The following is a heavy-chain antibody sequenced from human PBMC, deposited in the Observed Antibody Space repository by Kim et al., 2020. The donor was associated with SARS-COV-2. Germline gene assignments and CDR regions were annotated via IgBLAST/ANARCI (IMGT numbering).Heavy chain of an antibody. CDR1: GYTFTSYP. Sequence: ASVKVSCKASGYTFTSYPMHWVRQAPGQRLEWMGWINAGNGNTKYSQRFQGRVTITRDTSASIVYMELSSLRSEDTAVYYCARDRGSFEDYWGQGTLVTVSS. V-gene: IGHV1-3*01. D-gene: IGHD1-26*01. CDR3: ARDRGSFEDY. CDR2: INAGNGNT. J-gene: IGHJ4*02.